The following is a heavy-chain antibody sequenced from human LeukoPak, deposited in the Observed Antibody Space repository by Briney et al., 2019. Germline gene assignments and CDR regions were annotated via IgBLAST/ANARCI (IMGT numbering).Heavy chain of an antibody. V-gene: IGHV4-31*03. CDR1: GGSISSGGFY. CDR3: ARDSGYASDY. Sequence: SQTLSLTCTVSGGSISSGGFYWSWIRQHPGKGLEWIGYIYYSGTTYYNPSLKSRVTISVDTSKNQFSLKLSSVTAADTAVYYCARDSGYASDYWGQGTLVTVSS. CDR2: IYYSGTT. J-gene: IGHJ4*02. D-gene: IGHD5-12*01.